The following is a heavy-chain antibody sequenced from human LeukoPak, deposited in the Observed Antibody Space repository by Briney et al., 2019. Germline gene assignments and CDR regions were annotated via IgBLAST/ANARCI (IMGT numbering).Heavy chain of an antibody. Sequence: PSETLSLTCAVYGGSFSGYYWSWIRQSPGKGLEWIGETYHSGSTNYNPSLKSRVTISVDTSKNQFSLKLSSVTAADTAVYYCARELYYDFWSGYLNYWFDPWGQGTLVTVSS. V-gene: IGHV4-34*01. D-gene: IGHD3-3*01. CDR3: ARELYYDFWSGYLNYWFDP. CDR2: TYHSGST. CDR1: GGSFSGYY. J-gene: IGHJ5*02.